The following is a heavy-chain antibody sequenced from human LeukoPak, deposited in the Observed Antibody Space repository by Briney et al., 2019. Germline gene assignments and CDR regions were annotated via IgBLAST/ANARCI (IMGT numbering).Heavy chain of an antibody. CDR2: IYDSGST. Sequence: SETLSLTCTVSGGSISSYYWSWIRQPPAKGLEWIGYIYDSGSTNYNPSLKSRVTISVDTSKNQFSLKLSSVTAADTAVYFCARGASTWDYWGQGTLVTVSS. D-gene: IGHD2-2*01. V-gene: IGHV4-59*01. CDR3: ARGASTWDY. J-gene: IGHJ4*02. CDR1: GGSISSYY.